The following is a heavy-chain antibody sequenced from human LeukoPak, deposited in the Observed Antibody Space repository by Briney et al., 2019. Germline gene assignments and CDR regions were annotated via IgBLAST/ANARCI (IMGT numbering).Heavy chain of an antibody. CDR1: GFTFSSYW. CDR2: IKQDGSEK. Sequence: GGSLRLSCAASGFTFSSYWMSWVRQAPGKGLEWVANIKQDGSEKYYMDSVKGRFTISRDNAKNSLYLQMNSLRAEDTAVYYCARSPPPTYDFWSGYYTSAFDIWGQGTMVTVSS. J-gene: IGHJ3*02. D-gene: IGHD3-3*01. CDR3: ARSPPPTYDFWSGYYTSAFDI. V-gene: IGHV3-7*01.